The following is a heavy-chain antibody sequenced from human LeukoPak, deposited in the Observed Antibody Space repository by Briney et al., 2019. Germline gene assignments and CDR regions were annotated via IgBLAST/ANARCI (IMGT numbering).Heavy chain of an antibody. CDR3: ARSKGGPYSRTWYGDY. J-gene: IGHJ4*02. V-gene: IGHV1-3*01. D-gene: IGHD6-13*01. Sequence: ASVKLSCKASGYTFTSYAMHWVRQAPGQRLEWMGWINAGNGNTKYSQKFQARVTITSDTSASTAYLALSSPRSEDTGVYHWARSKGGPYSRTWYGDYWGQGTLVTVYS. CDR1: GYTFTSYA. CDR2: INAGNGNT.